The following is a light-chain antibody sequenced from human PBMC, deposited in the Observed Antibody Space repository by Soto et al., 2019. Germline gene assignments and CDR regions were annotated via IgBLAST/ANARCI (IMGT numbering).Light chain of an antibody. J-gene: IGKJ2*02. V-gene: IGKV3-15*01. CDR2: GAS. CDR1: QSVSSN. CDR3: QQYNNWPPWT. Sequence: EIVMTQSPATLSVSPGERATLSCRASQSVSSNLAWYQQKPGQAPRLLIYGASTRATGIPARLSGSGSGTDFTLTISSLQSEDFAVYYGQQYNNWPPWTFGQGTKLEIK.